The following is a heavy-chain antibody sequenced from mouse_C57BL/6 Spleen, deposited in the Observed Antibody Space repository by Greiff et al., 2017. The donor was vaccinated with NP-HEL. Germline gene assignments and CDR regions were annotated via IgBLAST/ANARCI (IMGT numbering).Heavy chain of an antibody. CDR3: ATITTVASPFDY. V-gene: IGHV1-69*01. CDR2: IDPSDRYT. D-gene: IGHD1-1*01. CDR1: GYTFTSYW. J-gene: IGHJ2*01. Sequence: QVQLQQPGAELVMPGASVKLSCKASGYTFTSYWMHWMKQRPGQGLEWIGEIDPSDRYTNYNQKFKGKSTLTVDKSSSTAYMQLSSLTSEDSAVYYCATITTVASPFDYWGQGTTLTVSS.